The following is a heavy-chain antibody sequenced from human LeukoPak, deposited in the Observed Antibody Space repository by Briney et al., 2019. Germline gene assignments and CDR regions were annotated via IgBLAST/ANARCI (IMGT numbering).Heavy chain of an antibody. CDR1: GFTVSSNY. V-gene: IGHV3-74*01. CDR2: INSDGGST. CDR3: ARSPYGGYGDN. Sequence: PGGSLRLSCAASGFTVSSNYMSWVRQAPGKGLVWVSRINSDGGSTTYADSVKGRFTISRDNARNTLYLQMNSLRAEDTAVYYCARSPYGGYGDNWGQGTLVTVSS. D-gene: IGHD4-17*01. J-gene: IGHJ4*02.